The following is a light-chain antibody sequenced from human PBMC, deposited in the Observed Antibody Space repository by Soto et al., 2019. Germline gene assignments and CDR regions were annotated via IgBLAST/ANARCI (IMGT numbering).Light chain of an antibody. J-gene: IGKJ5*01. CDR2: YAS. CDR1: QSVSNN. CDR3: QQYNNWPPIT. V-gene: IGKV3-15*01. Sequence: EIMMTQSPATLSVSPGERATLSCRASQSVSNNLAWYQQKPGEAPRLLIYYASTRATGIPARFSGSGSGTEFTLTISSLQSEDFALYYCQQYNNWPPITFGQGTRLEIK.